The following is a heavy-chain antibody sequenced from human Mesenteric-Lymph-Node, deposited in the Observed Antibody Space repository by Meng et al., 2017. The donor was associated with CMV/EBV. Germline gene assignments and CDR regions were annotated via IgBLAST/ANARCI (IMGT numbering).Heavy chain of an antibody. CDR3: ARDGDYYDSSGYNPFDY. CDR1: GGSISSSSYY. J-gene: IGHJ4*02. CDR2: IYYSGST. V-gene: IGHV4-39*07. Sequence: QLQLQESGPGLVKPSETLSSTCTVSGGSISSSSYYWGWIRQPPGKGLEWIGSIYYSGSTYYNPSLKSRVTISVDTSKNQFSLKLSSVTAADTAVYYCARDGDYYDSSGYNPFDYWGQGTLVTVSS. D-gene: IGHD3-22*01.